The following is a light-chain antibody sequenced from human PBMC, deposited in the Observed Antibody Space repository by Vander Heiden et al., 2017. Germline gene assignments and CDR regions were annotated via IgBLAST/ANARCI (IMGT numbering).Light chain of an antibody. CDR3: QSYDSSLSVYV. J-gene: IGLJ1*01. CDR1: SSNIGARYD. CDR2: GNS. V-gene: IGLV1-40*01. Sequence: QSVLTQPPSVSGAPGQRVTISCTGSSSNIGARYDVHWYQQLPGTAPKLPIYGNSNRPSGVPDRFSGSKSGTSASLAITGLQAEDESDYYCQSYDSSLSVYVFGTGTKVTVL.